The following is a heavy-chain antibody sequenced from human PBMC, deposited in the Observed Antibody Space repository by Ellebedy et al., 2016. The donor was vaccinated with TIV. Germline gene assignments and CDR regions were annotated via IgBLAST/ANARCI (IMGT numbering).Heavy chain of an antibody. CDR2: IYHSGST. J-gene: IGHJ4*02. CDR3: ARSNFWMSSPYYFDY. CDR1: GGSFSGYY. D-gene: IGHD3-3*01. Sequence: SETLSLXXAVYGGSFSGYYWSWIRQPPGKGLEWIGSIYHSGSTYYNPSLKSRVTISVDTSKNQFSLKLSSVTAADTAVYYCARSNFWMSSPYYFDYWGQGTLVTVSS. V-gene: IGHV4-34*01.